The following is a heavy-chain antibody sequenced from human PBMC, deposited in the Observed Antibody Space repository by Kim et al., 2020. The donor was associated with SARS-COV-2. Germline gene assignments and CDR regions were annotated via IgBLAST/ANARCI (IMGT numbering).Heavy chain of an antibody. Sequence: GGSLRLSCSASGFTFTTYAMHWVRQAPGKGLEYVSAITPNGGSTYYAHSVKGRVTISRDNSKNTLYLHMSSLRTEDTAVYYCVAYYSGSGSNPDYWGQGTLVTVSS. D-gene: IGHD3-10*01. CDR2: ITPNGGST. J-gene: IGHJ4*02. CDR3: VAYYSGSGSNPDY. V-gene: IGHV3-64D*09. CDR1: GFTFTTYA.